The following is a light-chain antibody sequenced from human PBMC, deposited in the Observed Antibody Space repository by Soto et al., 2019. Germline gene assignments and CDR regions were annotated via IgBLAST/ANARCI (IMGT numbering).Light chain of an antibody. CDR2: EVS. V-gene: IGLV2-18*02. CDR1: SSDVGSFNR. CDR3: SSYTSSSTWV. Sequence: QSALTQPPSVSGSPGQSVTISCTGTSSDVGSFNRVSWYQQPPGTAPKLMIYEVSDRPSGVPDRFSGSKSGNTASLTISGLQAEGEADYYCSSYTSSSTWVFGGGTKLTVL. J-gene: IGLJ2*01.